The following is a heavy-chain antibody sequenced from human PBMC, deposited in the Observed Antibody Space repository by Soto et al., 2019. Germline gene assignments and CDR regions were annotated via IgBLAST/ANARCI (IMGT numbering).Heavy chain of an antibody. CDR3: ASYIFGQGFIS. CDR2: MHANTGLT. J-gene: IGHJ4*02. D-gene: IGHD3-10*01. Sequence: QVQLVQSGAEVKKPGASVKVSCKASGSTFSTLDLNWVRQAPGQGLDWMGWMHANTGLTGHAQKFQGRLSMTRDTSISTAYMELSSRRAAGTAVYYCASYIFGQGFISWGQGTRVTVSS. CDR1: GSTFSTLD. V-gene: IGHV1-8*01.